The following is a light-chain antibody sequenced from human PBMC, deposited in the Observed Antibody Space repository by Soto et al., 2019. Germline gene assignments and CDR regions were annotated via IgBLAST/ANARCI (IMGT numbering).Light chain of an antibody. V-gene: IGLV2-8*01. CDR2: EVS. CDR1: SSDLGNHNF. CDR3: SSYAGGDTPVL. J-gene: IGLJ3*02. Sequence: SALTQPPSASGSPGQSVSISCTGSSSDLGNHNFVSWYQQYPGKAPKLMIFEVSKRPSGVPDRFSASKSGNTASLTVSGLQAEDEADYYCSSYAGGDTPVLFGGGTKLTVL.